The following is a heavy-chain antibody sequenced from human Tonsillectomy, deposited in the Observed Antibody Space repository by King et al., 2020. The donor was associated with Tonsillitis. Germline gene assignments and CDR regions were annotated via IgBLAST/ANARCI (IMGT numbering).Heavy chain of an antibody. V-gene: IGHV3-30*19. CDR1: GFTFSSYV. J-gene: IGHJ6*02. D-gene: IGHD2-15*01. Sequence: VQLVESGGGVVQPGRSLRLSCAASGFTFSSYVMHWVRQAPGKGLEWVAVISYDGSYKYFADSVKGRFTISRDKSKNTLYLQMNSLRVEDTAVYYCARDYVVAGVGYYGMDVWGPGTAVTVSS. CDR2: ISYDGSYK. CDR3: ARDYVVAGVGYYGMDV.